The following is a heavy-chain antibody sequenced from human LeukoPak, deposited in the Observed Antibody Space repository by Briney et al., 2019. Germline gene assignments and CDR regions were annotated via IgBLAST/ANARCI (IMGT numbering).Heavy chain of an antibody. CDR2: IRSSSSTI. V-gene: IGHV3-48*01. CDR3: AREQGATDYYMDV. CDR1: GFTFSSYS. J-gene: IGHJ6*03. D-gene: IGHD1-26*01. Sequence: GGSLRLSCAASGFTFSSYSMNWVRQAPGKGRGWVSYIRSSSSTIYYADSVKGRFTISRDNAKNSLYLQMNRLRAEDTAVYYCAREQGATDYYMDVWGKGTTVTVSS.